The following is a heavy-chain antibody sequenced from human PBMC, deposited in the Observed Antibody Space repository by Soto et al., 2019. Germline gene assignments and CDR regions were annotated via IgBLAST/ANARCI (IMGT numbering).Heavy chain of an antibody. CDR3: ASDKSAFAVASHFDY. J-gene: IGHJ4*02. Sequence: QVQLVESGGGVVQPGRSLRLSCAASGFTFSSDAMHCVRQAPGKGLEWVAVISYDGNNKYYADSVKGRFTISRDNSESTLYLQMNSLRAEDTAVYSCASDKSAFAVASHFDYWGQGTLVTVSS. D-gene: IGHD3-3*01. CDR2: ISYDGNNK. V-gene: IGHV3-30-3*01. CDR1: GFTFSSDA.